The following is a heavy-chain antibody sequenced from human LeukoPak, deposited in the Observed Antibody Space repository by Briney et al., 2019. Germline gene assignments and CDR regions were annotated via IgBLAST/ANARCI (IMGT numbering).Heavy chain of an antibody. J-gene: IGHJ5*02. Sequence: SETLSLTCTVSGGSISSYYWSWIRQPPGKGLEWIGYIYYSGSTNYSPSLKSRVTISVDKSKNQFSLKLSSVTAADTAVYYCARGPDILTGLDPWGQGTLVTVSS. V-gene: IGHV4-59*01. CDR3: ARGPDILTGLDP. D-gene: IGHD3-9*01. CDR1: GGSISSYY. CDR2: IYYSGST.